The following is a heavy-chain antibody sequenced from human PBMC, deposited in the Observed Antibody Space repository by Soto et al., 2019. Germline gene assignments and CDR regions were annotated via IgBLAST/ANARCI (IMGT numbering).Heavy chain of an antibody. V-gene: IGHV4-59*01. CDR1: GGSISSSH. CDR3: SRLGYYFVS. CDR2: ISYSGST. J-gene: IGHJ4*02. Sequence: SETLSLTCTVSGGSISSSHWSWIRRPPGKGLELIGYISYSGSTNYNPSLKSRLTISVDTSKSQFSLKLSSVTAADTAGYYCSRLGYYFVSRGQRT.